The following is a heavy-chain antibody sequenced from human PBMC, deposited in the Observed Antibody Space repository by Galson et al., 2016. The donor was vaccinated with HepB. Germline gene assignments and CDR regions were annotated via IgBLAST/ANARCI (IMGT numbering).Heavy chain of an antibody. Sequence: SLRLSCAASGFSFSDYYMSWIRQAPGKGLEWVSYISSSGKTTYYADSVKGRFTISRDNAKNSLHLQLNSLRADDKAVYYCATGGQRYFEHWGQGTLVSVSS. CDR3: ATGGQRYFEH. V-gene: IGHV3-11*01. J-gene: IGHJ1*01. CDR1: GFSFSDYY. CDR2: ISSSGKTT. D-gene: IGHD6-25*01.